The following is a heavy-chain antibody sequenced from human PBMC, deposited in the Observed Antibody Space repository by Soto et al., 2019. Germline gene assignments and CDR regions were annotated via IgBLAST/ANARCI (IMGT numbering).Heavy chain of an antibody. CDR2: IYYSGST. CDR1: GGSISSYY. CDR3: ARVGSSSWYYYYGMDV. J-gene: IGHJ6*02. V-gene: IGHV4-59*01. D-gene: IGHD6-13*01. Sequence: SETLSLTCTVSGGSISSYYWSWIRQPPGKGLEWIGYIYYSGSTNYNPSLKSRVTISVDTSKNQFSLKLSSVTAADTAVYYCARVGSSSWYYYYGMDVWGQGTTVTVSS.